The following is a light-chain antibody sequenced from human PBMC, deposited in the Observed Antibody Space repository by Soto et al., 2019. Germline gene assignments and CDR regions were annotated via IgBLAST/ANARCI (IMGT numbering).Light chain of an antibody. J-gene: IGKJ2*01. Sequence: EIVLTQSPATLSLSPGERAAPYCRASQSVSSYLAWYQQKPGQAPRLLIYDASNRATGIPARFSGSGSGTDFTLTISSLEPEDFAVYYCQQRSNWPPYTFGQGTKLEIK. V-gene: IGKV3-11*01. CDR3: QQRSNWPPYT. CDR1: QSVSSY. CDR2: DAS.